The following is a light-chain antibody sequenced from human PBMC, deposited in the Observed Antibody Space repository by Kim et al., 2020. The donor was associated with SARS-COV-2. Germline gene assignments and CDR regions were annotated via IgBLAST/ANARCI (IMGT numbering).Light chain of an antibody. CDR3: QQYDNLPYS. Sequence: SAAAGDRVTITCQATQAIINYVNWYNQKPGKAPKLLIYGASHLQTGVPSRFSGSASGTDFTLTITSLQPEDIGTYYCQQYDNLPYSFGQGTKLEI. CDR2: GAS. CDR1: QAIINY. J-gene: IGKJ2*01. V-gene: IGKV1-33*01.